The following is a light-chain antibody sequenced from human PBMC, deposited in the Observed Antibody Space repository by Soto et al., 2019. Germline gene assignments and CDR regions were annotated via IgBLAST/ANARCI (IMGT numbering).Light chain of an antibody. Sequence: SVLTQPPSVSGAPGQRVAISCTGSSSNIGAEYDVHWYQQLPGTAPKLLIYGNSNRPSGVPDRFSGSKSGTSAALAITGLQAEDEADYFCSLYSSNGSLIFGPGTKVTVL. CDR1: SSNIGAEYD. J-gene: IGLJ1*01. CDR3: SLYSSNGSLI. CDR2: GNS. V-gene: IGLV1-40*01.